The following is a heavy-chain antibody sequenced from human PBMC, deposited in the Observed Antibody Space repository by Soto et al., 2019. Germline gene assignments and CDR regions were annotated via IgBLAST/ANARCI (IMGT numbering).Heavy chain of an antibody. Sequence: GGSLRLSCAASGFTFSSYSMNWVRQAPGKGLEWVSSISSSSSYIYYADSVKGRFTISRDNAKNSLYLQMNSLRAEDTAVYYCARGGYCSSTSCYGSGYWGQGTLVTVSS. CDR2: ISSSSSYI. D-gene: IGHD2-2*01. CDR3: ARGGYCSSTSCYGSGY. J-gene: IGHJ4*02. CDR1: GFTFSSYS. V-gene: IGHV3-21*01.